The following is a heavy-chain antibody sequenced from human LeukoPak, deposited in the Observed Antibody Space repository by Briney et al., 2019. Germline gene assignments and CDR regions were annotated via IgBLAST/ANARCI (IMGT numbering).Heavy chain of an antibody. Sequence: ASVKVSCKASGGTFSSYAISWVRQAPGQGLEWMGGIIPIFGTANYAQKFQGRVTITTDESTSTAYMELSSLRSEDTAVYYCARGLNTATLRTDYWGQGTLVTVSS. CDR3: ARGLNTATLRTDY. V-gene: IGHV1-69*05. CDR1: GGTFSSYA. J-gene: IGHJ4*02. CDR2: IIPIFGTA. D-gene: IGHD5-18*01.